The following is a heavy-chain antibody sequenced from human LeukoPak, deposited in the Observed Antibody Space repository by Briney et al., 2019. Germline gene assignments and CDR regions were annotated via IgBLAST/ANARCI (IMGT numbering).Heavy chain of an antibody. CDR1: GGSISSSSYY. CDR3: ATGYCSSTNCRIDY. V-gene: IGHV4-39*07. D-gene: IGHD2-2*03. CDR2: IYHSGST. J-gene: IGHJ4*02. Sequence: SETLSLTCTVSGGSISSSSYYWGWIRQPPGKGREWIGSIYHSGSTYYNPSLKSRVTISVDTSKKQFSLKLSSLTAADTAVYYCATGYCSSTNCRIDYWGQGTLVSVSS.